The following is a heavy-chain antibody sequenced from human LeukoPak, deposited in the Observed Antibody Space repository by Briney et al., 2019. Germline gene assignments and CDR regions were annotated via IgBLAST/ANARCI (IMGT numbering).Heavy chain of an antibody. V-gene: IGHV1-69*05. CDR3: ARMSNGGREDY. CDR1: GYTFSSYA. D-gene: IGHD4-23*01. J-gene: IGHJ4*02. CDR2: IIPIFGTA. Sequence: GASVKVSCKASGYTFSSYAISWVRQAPGQGLEWMGRIIPIFGTANYAQKFQGRVTITTDESTSTAYMELSSLRSEDTAVYYCARMSNGGREDYWGQGTLVTVSS.